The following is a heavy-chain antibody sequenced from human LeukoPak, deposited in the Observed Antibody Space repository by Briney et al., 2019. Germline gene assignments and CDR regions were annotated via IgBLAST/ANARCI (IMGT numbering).Heavy chain of an antibody. CDR2: IYPKTGAT. D-gene: IGHD1-7*01. CDR3: ARETWHYAQ. Sequence: ASVKVSCKASGYTFTDYHTHWVRQAPGQGLEWMGWIYPKTGATSSAQRFQDRLTMTRDTSITTVYLELSALTSDDTAVYYCARETWHYAQWGQGTQVTVSS. J-gene: IGHJ1*01. CDR1: GYTFTDYH. V-gene: IGHV1-2*02.